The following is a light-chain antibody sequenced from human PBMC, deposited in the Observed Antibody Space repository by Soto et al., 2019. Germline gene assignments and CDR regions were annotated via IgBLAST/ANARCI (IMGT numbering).Light chain of an antibody. CDR2: DVT. V-gene: IGLV2-11*01. CDR1: SSDVGRYNY. Sequence: QSALTQPPSVSGSPGHSVTISCTGTSSDVGRYNYVSWYQQRPGKAPKLIIYDVTKRPSGVPERFSGSKSGNTASLTISGLQADDEADYSCCAHTGTAILFGGGTKVTVL. J-gene: IGLJ2*01. CDR3: CAHTGTAIL.